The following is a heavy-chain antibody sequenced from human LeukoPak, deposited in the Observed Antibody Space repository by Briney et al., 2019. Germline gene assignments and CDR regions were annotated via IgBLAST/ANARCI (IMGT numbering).Heavy chain of an antibody. CDR2: IYHSGRT. Sequence: SETLSLTCTVSGYSISSGYYWGWIRQPPGKRLEWIGSIYHSGRTYYGPSLKSRVTISVDTSKNQFSLNLNSVTAADTAVYYCARGDYSSSWYEYNWFDPWGQGTLVTVSS. CDR1: GYSISSGYY. CDR3: ARGDYSSSWYEYNWFDP. J-gene: IGHJ5*02. D-gene: IGHD6-13*01. V-gene: IGHV4-38-2*02.